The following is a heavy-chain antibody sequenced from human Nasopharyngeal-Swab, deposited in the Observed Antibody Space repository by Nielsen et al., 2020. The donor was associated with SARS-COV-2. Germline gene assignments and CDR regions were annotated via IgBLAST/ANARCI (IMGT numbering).Heavy chain of an antibody. CDR1: GFTFSSYG. V-gene: IGHV3-30*03. CDR2: ISYDGSNK. Sequence: GESLKISCAASGFTFSSYGMHWVRQAPGKGLEWVAVISYDGSNKYYADSVKGRFTISRDNSKNTLYLQMNSLRAEDTAVYYCATTSMAARSRYYYGMDVWGQGTTVTVSS. CDR3: ATTSMAARSRYYYGMDV. J-gene: IGHJ6*02. D-gene: IGHD6-6*01.